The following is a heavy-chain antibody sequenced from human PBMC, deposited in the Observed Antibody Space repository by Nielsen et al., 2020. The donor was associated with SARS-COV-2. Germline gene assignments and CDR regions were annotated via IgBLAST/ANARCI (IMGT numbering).Heavy chain of an antibody. Sequence: GESLKISCAASGFTFSASAMHWVRQASGKGLEWVGRIGTKANSCATACAASVKGSFTISRGDLKNTAYLQMNSLKTEDTAVYYCSSPTVAYWGQGTLVTVSS. D-gene: IGHD4-23*01. J-gene: IGHJ4*02. CDR1: GFTFSASA. CDR2: IGTKANSCAT. CDR3: SSPTVAY. V-gene: IGHV3-73*01.